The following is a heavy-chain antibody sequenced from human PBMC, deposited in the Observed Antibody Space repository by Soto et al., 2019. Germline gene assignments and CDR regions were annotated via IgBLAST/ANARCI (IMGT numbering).Heavy chain of an antibody. J-gene: IGHJ5*02. D-gene: IGHD2-2*01. V-gene: IGHV1-3*01. CDR3: ARDLFRASTSCYGFDP. CDR1: GYTFTSYA. Sequence: QVQLVQSGAEVKKPGASVKVSCKASGYTFTSYAMHWVRQAPGQRLEWMGWINAGNGNTKYSQKFQGRVTITRDTSASTAYMELSSLRSEDTAVYYCARDLFRASTSCYGFDPWGQGTLVTVSS. CDR2: INAGNGNT.